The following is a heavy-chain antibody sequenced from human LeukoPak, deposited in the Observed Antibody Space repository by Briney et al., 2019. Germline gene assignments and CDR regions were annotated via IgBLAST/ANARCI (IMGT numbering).Heavy chain of an antibody. CDR3: TRTLGAVADSRYWFDP. D-gene: IGHD3-16*01. Sequence: ASVKVSCKASGYTFTTYYMRWVRQAPGQGLEWMGVVNPSGGGTSYSQMFQGRLTMTRDMSTSTVYMELSSLRSEDTAVYYCTRTLGAVADSRYWFDPWGQGTLVTVSS. J-gene: IGHJ5*02. CDR2: VNPSGGGT. CDR1: GYTFTTYY. V-gene: IGHV1-46*01.